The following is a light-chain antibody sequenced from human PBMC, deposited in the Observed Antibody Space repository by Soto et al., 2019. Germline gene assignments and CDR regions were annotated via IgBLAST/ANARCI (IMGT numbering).Light chain of an antibody. Sequence: QSVLTQPASVSGSPGQSITISCTGTSSDVGDYDFVSWYQHYPGKAPQLMIFDVSYRASGVSNRFSGSKSGNTASLTISGLQAEDEADYYCSSYTATSTLPIFGTGTKVTVL. J-gene: IGLJ1*01. CDR1: SSDVGDYDF. V-gene: IGLV2-14*03. CDR2: DVS. CDR3: SSYTATSTLPI.